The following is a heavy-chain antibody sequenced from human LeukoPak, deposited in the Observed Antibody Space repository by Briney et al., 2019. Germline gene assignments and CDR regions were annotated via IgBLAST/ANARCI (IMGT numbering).Heavy chain of an antibody. CDR2: INPNSGGT. Sequence: ASVKVSCKASGYTFTGYYMHWVRQAPGQGLEWMGWINPNSGGTNYAQKFQGRVTMTRDTSNSTAYMELSRLRSDDTAVYYCARGSAVYCSGGSCYPRVHAFDIWGQGTMVTVSS. CDR1: GYTFTGYY. CDR3: ARGSAVYCSGGSCYPRVHAFDI. J-gene: IGHJ3*02. V-gene: IGHV1-2*02. D-gene: IGHD2-15*01.